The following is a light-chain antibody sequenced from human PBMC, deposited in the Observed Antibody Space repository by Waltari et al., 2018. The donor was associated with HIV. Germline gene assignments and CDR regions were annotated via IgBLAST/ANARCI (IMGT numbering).Light chain of an antibody. V-gene: IGLV1-44*01. Sequence: QSVMTQPPSASGNPGQRVTIACSGTSSNIGSRSVNWYQHFPGTAPQLLIFTNDQRPSGVPDRFSAAESCTSASLSISGLHSGDEGVYYCSAWDVSLNGVVFGGGTKLTVL. CDR3: SAWDVSLNGVV. CDR2: TND. J-gene: IGLJ2*01. CDR1: SSNIGSRS.